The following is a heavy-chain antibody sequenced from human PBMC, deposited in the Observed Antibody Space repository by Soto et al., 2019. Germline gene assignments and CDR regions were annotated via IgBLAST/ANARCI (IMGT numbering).Heavy chain of an antibody. J-gene: IGHJ4*02. CDR1: GGSVSNKTYY. D-gene: IGHD4-17*01. V-gene: IGHV4-61*01. CDR2: VYYSGTT. CDR3: ARTTAVPNTTRSRYFFDY. Sequence: SETLSLTCSVSGGSVSNKTYYWSWIRQPPGKRLEWIGYVYYSGTTNYNPSLKSRVTISVDLSKNQFSLRLSSVTTADTALYYCARTTAVPNTTRSRYFFDYWGQGTLVTVSS.